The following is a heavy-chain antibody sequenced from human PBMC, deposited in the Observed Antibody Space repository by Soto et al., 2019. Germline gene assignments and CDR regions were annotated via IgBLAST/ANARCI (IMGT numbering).Heavy chain of an antibody. CDR2: INPIRGIA. J-gene: IGHJ3*02. D-gene: IGHD3-22*01. V-gene: IGHV1-69*02. Sequence: ASVKVSCKASGGTFSSYTFSWVRQAPGQGLEWMGRINPIRGIADYAQKFQGRVTMTANKSISTAYMELSSLRSEDTAVYYCVGGVDYYDSSGYSDDAFDIWGQGTMVTVSS. CDR3: VGGVDYYDSSGYSDDAFDI. CDR1: GGTFSSYT.